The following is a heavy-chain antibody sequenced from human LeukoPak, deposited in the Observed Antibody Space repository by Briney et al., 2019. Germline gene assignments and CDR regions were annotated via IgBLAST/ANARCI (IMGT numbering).Heavy chain of an antibody. J-gene: IGHJ4*02. Sequence: GGSLRLSCVASGFTFSSYAMTWVRQAPGKGLEWVSGISGSGGSTYYADSVKGRFTFSRDNSKNTLYLQMNSLRAEDTAVYYCAKALASAPVDCWGQGTLVTVSS. CDR1: GFTFSSYA. D-gene: IGHD2-15*01. CDR3: AKALASAPVDC. V-gene: IGHV3-23*01. CDR2: ISGSGGST.